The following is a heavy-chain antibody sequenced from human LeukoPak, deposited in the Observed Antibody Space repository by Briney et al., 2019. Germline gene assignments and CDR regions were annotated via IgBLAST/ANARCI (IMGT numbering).Heavy chain of an antibody. J-gene: IGHJ5*02. D-gene: IGHD5-18*01. V-gene: IGHV3-21*01. CDR2: ISSSSSYI. Sequence: PGGSLRLSCAASGFDFSTYAINWVRQAPGKGLEWVSSISSSSSYIYYADSVKGRFTISRDNAKNSLYLQMNSLRAEDTAVYYCARGEDTAMVTGGYNWFDPWGQGTLVTVSS. CDR1: GFDFSTYA. CDR3: ARGEDTAMVTGGYNWFDP.